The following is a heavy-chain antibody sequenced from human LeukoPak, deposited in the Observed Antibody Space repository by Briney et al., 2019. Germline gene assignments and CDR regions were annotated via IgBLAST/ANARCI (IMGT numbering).Heavy chain of an antibody. J-gene: IGHJ5*02. CDR2: IEDSGST. V-gene: IGHV4-59*01. CDR3: ARHRSHYNENWFDP. D-gene: IGHD3-10*01. Sequence: PSETLSLTCTVSGGSISTYSWNWIRQPPGKGLEWIGCIEDSGSTNYNPSLKSRVTISVDTSTNHFSLKLSSVTAADTAVYHCARHRSHYNENWFDPWGQGTLVTVSS. CDR1: GGSISTYS.